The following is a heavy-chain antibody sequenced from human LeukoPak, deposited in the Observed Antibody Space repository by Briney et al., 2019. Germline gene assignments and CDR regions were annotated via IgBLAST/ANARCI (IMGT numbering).Heavy chain of an antibody. D-gene: IGHD4-17*01. CDR2: INTDGSST. Sequence: GGSLRLSCAASGFTFSSYWMHWVRQAPGKGLVWVSRINTDGSSTSYADSVKGRFTISRDNAKNTLYLQMNSLRAEDTAVYYCARDVYGDYKEDYWGQGTLVTVSS. V-gene: IGHV3-74*01. CDR3: ARDVYGDYKEDY. CDR1: GFTFSSYW. J-gene: IGHJ4*02.